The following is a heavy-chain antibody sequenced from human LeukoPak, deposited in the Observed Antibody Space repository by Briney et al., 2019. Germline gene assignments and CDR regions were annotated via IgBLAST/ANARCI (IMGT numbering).Heavy chain of an antibody. CDR3: ARLNAVYGYYGPHDAFDI. J-gene: IGHJ3*02. D-gene: IGHD4-17*01. CDR1: GDSISTPHW. V-gene: IGHV4-4*02. Sequence: NPSETLSLTCDVSGDSISTPHWWSWVRQPPGKGLEWIGEIFHSGRVNYIPSLQSRVTISLDKSKNQISLEVNSVTAADTAVYYCARLNAVYGYYGPHDAFDIWGQGTLVAVSS. CDR2: IFHSGRV.